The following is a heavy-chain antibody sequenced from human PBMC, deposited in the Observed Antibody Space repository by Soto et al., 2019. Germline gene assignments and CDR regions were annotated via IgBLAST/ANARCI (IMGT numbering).Heavy chain of an antibody. J-gene: IGHJ5*02. CDR2: ISGSGGST. CDR1: GFTFSSYA. V-gene: IGHV3-23*01. Sequence: PGGSLRLSCAASGFTFSSYAMSWVRQAPGKGLEWVSAISGSGGSTYYADSVKGRFTISRDNSKNTLYLQMNSLRAEDTAVYYCAKGHNYGDYVDWFDPWGQGTLVTVSS. CDR3: AKGHNYGDYVDWFDP. D-gene: IGHD4-17*01.